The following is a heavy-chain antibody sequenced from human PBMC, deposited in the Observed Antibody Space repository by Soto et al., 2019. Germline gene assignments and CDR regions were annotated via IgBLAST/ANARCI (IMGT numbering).Heavy chain of an antibody. V-gene: IGHV5-10-1*01. J-gene: IGHJ4*02. Sequence: RQKPGKGLEWMGKVDPNDSYSKYSPSFQGHVSFSADTSTTTAYLYWSSLEASDTAIYYCARPGSDGDYDFDYWGQGTLVTVSS. D-gene: IGHD4-17*01. CDR3: ARPGSDGDYDFDY. CDR2: VDPNDSYS.